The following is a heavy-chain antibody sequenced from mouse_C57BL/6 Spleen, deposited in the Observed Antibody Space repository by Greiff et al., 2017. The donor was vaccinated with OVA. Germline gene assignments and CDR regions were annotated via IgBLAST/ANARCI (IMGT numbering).Heavy chain of an antibody. D-gene: IGHD2-3*01. CDR1: GYTFTSYW. V-gene: IGHV1-59*01. CDR2: IDPSDSYT. J-gene: IGHJ2*01. Sequence: QVQLKESGAELVRPGTSVKLSCKASGYTFTSYWMHWVKQRPGQGLEWIGVIDPSDSYTNYNQKFKGKATLTVDTSSSTAYMQLSSLTSEDSAVYYCARHDGYFDYWGQGTTLTVSS. CDR3: ARHDGYFDY.